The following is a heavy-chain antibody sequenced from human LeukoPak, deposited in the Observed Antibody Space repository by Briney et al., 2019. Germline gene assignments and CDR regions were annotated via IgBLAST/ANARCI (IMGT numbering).Heavy chain of an antibody. D-gene: IGHD3-10*01. CDR2: IIPIFGTA. J-gene: IGHJ3*02. CDR1: GGTFSSYA. Sequence: SSVKVSCKASGGTFSSYAISWVRQAPGQGLEWMGGIIPIFGTANYAQKFQGRVTITTDESTSTAYMELSSLRAEDMALYYCAKDIGPRGERDAFDIWGQGTKVTVSS. V-gene: IGHV1-69*05. CDR3: AKDIGPRGERDAFDI.